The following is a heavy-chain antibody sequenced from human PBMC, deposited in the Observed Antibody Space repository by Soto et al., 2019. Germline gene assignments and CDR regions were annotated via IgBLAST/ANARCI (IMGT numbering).Heavy chain of an antibody. CDR1: GYTFTSYG. J-gene: IGHJ4*02. CDR3: ARTDSGSPRGSLDY. CDR2: ISAYNGNT. V-gene: IGHV1-18*01. Sequence: ASVKVSCKASGYTFTSYGISWVRQAPGQGLEWMGWISAYNGNTNYAQKLQGRVTMTTDTSTSTAYMELRSLRSDDTAVYYCARTDSGSPRGSLDYWGQGTLVTVSS. D-gene: IGHD1-26*01.